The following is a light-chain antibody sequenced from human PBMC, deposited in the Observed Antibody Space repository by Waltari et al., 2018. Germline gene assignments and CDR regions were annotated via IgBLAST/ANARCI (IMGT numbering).Light chain of an antibody. CDR3: FSYAGSNTWL. Sequence: QSALTQPAPRAWSPGQSVTISFPGTNRDVGNYYLVSWYQHYPGKGPKLMIHEGNKRPSGVSNRFSGSRSGNTASLTISGLQAEDEADYYCFSYAGSNTWLFGGGTKLTVL. V-gene: IGLV2-23*01. CDR2: EGN. J-gene: IGLJ3*02. CDR1: NRDVGNYYL.